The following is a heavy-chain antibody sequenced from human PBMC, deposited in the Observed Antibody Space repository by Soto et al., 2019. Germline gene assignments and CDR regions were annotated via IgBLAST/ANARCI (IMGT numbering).Heavy chain of an antibody. Sequence: GGSLRLSCAASGFTFNIYAMTWARQAPGKGLEWVSAISGSGGSTYYVDSVKGRFTISRDNSKNTLYLQMNSLRAEDTAVYYSARDRAFDAFDIWGQGTMVTVSS. CDR1: GFTFNIYA. J-gene: IGHJ3*02. CDR2: ISGSGGST. CDR3: ARDRAFDAFDI. V-gene: IGHV3-23*01.